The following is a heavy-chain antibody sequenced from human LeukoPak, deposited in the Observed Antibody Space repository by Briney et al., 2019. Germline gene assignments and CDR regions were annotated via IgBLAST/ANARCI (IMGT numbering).Heavy chain of an antibody. CDR3: ARGLRLGELSSFDY. J-gene: IGHJ4*02. CDR2: ISSNGGST. CDR1: GFTFSSYA. D-gene: IGHD3-16*02. V-gene: IGHV3-64*01. Sequence: GVSLRLSCAASGFTFSSYAMHWVRQAPGKGLEYVSAISSNGGSTYYANSVKGRFTISRDNSKNTLYLQMGSLRAEDMAVYYCARGLRLGELSSFDYWGQGTLVTVSS.